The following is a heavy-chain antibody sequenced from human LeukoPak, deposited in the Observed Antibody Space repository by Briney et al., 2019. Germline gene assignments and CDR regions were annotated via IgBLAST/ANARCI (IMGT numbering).Heavy chain of an antibody. CDR2: ISYDGSNK. Sequence: GSLRLSCAASGFTFSSHVMHWVRQAPGKGLEGVALISYDGSNKHYADSVKGRFTISRDNSKNTLYLQMNSLRAEDTAVYYCARDYFDYVWGSYRYHDTFDIWGQGTMVTVSS. CDR1: GFTFSSHV. J-gene: IGHJ3*02. D-gene: IGHD3-16*02. CDR3: ARDYFDYVWGSYRYHDTFDI. V-gene: IGHV3-30*03.